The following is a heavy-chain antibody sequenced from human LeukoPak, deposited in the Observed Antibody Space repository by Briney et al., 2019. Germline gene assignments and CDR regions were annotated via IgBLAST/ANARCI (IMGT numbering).Heavy chain of an antibody. CDR1: GFTFSSYA. V-gene: IGHV4-34*01. D-gene: IGHD6-19*01. J-gene: IGHJ4*02. CDR3: ARVKGYSSGWFPAFFDY. CDR2: INHSGST. Sequence: GSLRLSCAASGFTFSSYAMSWIRQPPGKGLEWIGEINHSGSTNYNPTLKSRVTISVDTSKNQFSLKLSSETAADTAVYYCARVKGYSSGWFPAFFDYWGQGTLVTVSS.